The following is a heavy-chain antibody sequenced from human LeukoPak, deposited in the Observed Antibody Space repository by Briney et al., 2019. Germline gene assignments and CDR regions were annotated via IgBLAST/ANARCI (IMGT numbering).Heavy chain of an antibody. CDR3: AKGRVEWSQNAGFDY. V-gene: IGHV3-9*03. CDR1: GFTFDDYA. Sequence: PGGSLRLSCAASGFTFDDYAMHWVRQAPGKGLEWVSGISWNSGSIGYADSVKGRFTISRDNAKNSLYLQMNSLRAEDMALYYCAKGRVEWSQNAGFDYWGQGTLVTVSS. CDR2: ISWNSGSI. J-gene: IGHJ4*02. D-gene: IGHD3-3*01.